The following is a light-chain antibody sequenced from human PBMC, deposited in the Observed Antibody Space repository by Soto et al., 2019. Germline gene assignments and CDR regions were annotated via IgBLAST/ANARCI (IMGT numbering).Light chain of an antibody. Sequence: QSVLTQPPSVSGAPGQRVTISCTGSSSNIGAGYDVHWYQQLPGTAPKLLIYGNSNRPSGVPDRFSGSKSGTSASLAITGLQDEDEADDYCQSYDSSLSGDVFGTGTKLTVL. J-gene: IGLJ1*01. CDR2: GNS. V-gene: IGLV1-40*01. CDR1: SSNIGAGYD. CDR3: QSYDSSLSGDV.